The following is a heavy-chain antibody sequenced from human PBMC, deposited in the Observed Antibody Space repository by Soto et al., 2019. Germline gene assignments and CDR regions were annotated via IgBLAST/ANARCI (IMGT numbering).Heavy chain of an antibody. CDR2: IKQDGSEN. J-gene: IGHJ6*02. CDR3: ARVPTMITFGGVIVNYGMDV. D-gene: IGHD3-16*02. V-gene: IGHV3-7*05. Sequence: PGGSLRLSCASSGFTFSSYWMSWVRQALGKGLEWVANIKQDGSENYYVDSVKGRFTISRDNAKNSLYLQMNSLRAEDTAVYYCARVPTMITFGGVIVNYGMDVWGQGTTVTVSS. CDR1: GFTFSSYW.